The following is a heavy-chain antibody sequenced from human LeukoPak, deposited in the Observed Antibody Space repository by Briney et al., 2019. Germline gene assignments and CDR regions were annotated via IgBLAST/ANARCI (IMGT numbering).Heavy chain of an antibody. CDR3: ARHSRPGYGGYENAFDI. CDR2: FYPSGST. Sequence: SETLSLTCAVTGGSINTYYWSWIRQPAGKGLEWIGRFYPSGSTNYNPSLKSRVTMSVDTSKNHLSLRLSSVTAADTAIYYCARHSRPGYGGYENAFDIWGQGTMVTVSS. CDR1: GGSINTYY. J-gene: IGHJ3*02. D-gene: IGHD5-12*01. V-gene: IGHV4-4*07.